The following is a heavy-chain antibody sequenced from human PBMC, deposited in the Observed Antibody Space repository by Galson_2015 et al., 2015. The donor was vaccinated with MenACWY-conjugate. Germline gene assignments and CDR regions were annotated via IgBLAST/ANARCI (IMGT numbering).Heavy chain of an antibody. V-gene: IGHV4-34*01. D-gene: IGHD4-23*01. CDR3: ARYGGNSLAY. Sequence: ETLSLTCAVYGGSFSGYYWSWIRQPPGKGLEWIGEINHSGSTNYNPSLKSRVTISVDTSKNQFSLKLSSVTAADTAVYYCARYGGNSLAYWGQGTMVTVSS. J-gene: IGHJ3*01. CDR1: GGSFSGYY. CDR2: INHSGST.